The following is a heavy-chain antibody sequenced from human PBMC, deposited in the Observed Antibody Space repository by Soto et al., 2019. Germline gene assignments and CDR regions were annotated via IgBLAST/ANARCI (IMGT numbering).Heavy chain of an antibody. D-gene: IGHD3-22*01. CDR3: ARDSFYYYDSSGYPWYFDL. V-gene: IGHV3-30-3*01. Sequence: QVQLVESGGGVVQPGRSLRLSCAASGFTFSSYAMHWVRQAPGKGLEWVAVISYDGSNKYYADSVKGRFTISRDNSKNTLYLQMNSLRAEDTAVYYCARDSFYYYDSSGYPWYFDLWGRGTLVTVSS. J-gene: IGHJ2*01. CDR2: ISYDGSNK. CDR1: GFTFSSYA.